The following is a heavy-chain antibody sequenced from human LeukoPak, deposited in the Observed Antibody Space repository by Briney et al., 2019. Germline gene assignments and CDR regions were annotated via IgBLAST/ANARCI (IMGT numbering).Heavy chain of an antibody. Sequence: EASVTVSCKASGYTFTSYDIHWVRQAPGQGLEWMGWMNPNSGNTGYAQKFQGRVTMTRNTSISTAYMELSSLRSEDTAVYYCARGRGRWLQLNYWGQGTLITVSS. CDR2: MNPNSGNT. D-gene: IGHD5-24*01. CDR1: GYTFTSYD. J-gene: IGHJ4*02. V-gene: IGHV1-8*01. CDR3: ARGRGRWLQLNY.